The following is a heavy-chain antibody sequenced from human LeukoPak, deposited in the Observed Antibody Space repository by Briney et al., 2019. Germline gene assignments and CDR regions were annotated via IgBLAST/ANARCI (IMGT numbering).Heavy chain of an antibody. Sequence: PGGSLRLSCAASGFTFSSYGMHWVRQAPGKGLEWVAVIWYDGSNKYYADSVKGRFTISRDNSKNTLYLQMNSLRAEDTAVYYCARSRRVRGVSGPDYWGQGTLVTVSS. D-gene: IGHD3-10*01. CDR3: ARSRRVRGVSGPDY. J-gene: IGHJ4*02. V-gene: IGHV3-33*01. CDR1: GFTFSSYG. CDR2: IWYDGSNK.